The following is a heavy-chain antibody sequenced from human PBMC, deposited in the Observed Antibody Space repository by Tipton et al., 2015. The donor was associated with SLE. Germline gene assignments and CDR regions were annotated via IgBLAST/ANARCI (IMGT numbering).Heavy chain of an antibody. D-gene: IGHD1-26*01. CDR2: IYTSGST. CDR1: GGSISSGSYY. J-gene: IGHJ6*02. Sequence: TLSLTCTVSGGSISSGSYYWSWIRQPAGKGLEWIGRIYTSGSTNYNPSLKSRVTISVDTSKNQFSLKLSSVTAADTAVYYCARVAPEVGATRDYGGMDVWGQGTAVTVPS. V-gene: IGHV4-61*02. CDR3: ARVAPEVGATRDYGGMDV.